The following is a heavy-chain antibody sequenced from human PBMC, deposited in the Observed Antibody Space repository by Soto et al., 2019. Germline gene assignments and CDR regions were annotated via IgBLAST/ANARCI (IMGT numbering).Heavy chain of an antibody. V-gene: IGHV1-69*06. D-gene: IGHD6-13*01. CDR2: IIPIFGTA. J-gene: IGHJ6*02. CDR3: ASQSGYSSSWYPLPDYYYYGMDV. CDR1: GGTFSSYA. Sequence: SVKVSCKASGGTFSSYAISWVRQAPGQGLEWMGGIIPIFGTANYAQKFQGRVTITADKSTSTAYMELSSLRSEDTAVYYCASQSGYSSSWYPLPDYYYYGMDVWGQGTTVTVSS.